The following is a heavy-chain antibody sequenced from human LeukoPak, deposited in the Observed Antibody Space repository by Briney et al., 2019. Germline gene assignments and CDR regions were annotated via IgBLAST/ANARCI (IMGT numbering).Heavy chain of an antibody. J-gene: IGHJ4*02. CDR1: GFTVSSNY. D-gene: IGHD5-18*01. V-gene: IGHV3-66*01. CDR3: AKDITDTAYFDY. Sequence: GGSLRLSCAASGFTVSSNYMSWVRQAPGKGLEWVSVIYSGGSTYYADSVKGRFTISRDNSKNTLYLQMNSLRAEDTAVYYCAKDITDTAYFDYWGQGTLVTVSS. CDR2: IYSGGST.